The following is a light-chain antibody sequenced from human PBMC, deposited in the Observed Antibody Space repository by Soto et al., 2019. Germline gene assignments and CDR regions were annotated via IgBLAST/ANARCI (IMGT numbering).Light chain of an antibody. Sequence: DIQMTQSPSSLSASVGDRVTITCRANQSISSYLNWYQQKPGKAPKLLIYAASSLQSGVPSRFSGSGSGTDFTLTISSLQPEDFATDYCQQSYSTPPMYTFGQGTKLEIK. CDR2: AAS. J-gene: IGKJ2*01. V-gene: IGKV1-39*01. CDR1: QSISSY. CDR3: QQSYSTPPMYT.